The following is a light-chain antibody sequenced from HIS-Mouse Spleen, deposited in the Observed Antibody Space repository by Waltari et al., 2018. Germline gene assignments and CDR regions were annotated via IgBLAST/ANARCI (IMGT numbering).Light chain of an antibody. CDR1: SSDVGGYNY. CDR2: EVS. CDR3: SSYAGSNNFEV. Sequence: QSALTQPPSASGSPGQSVTISCTGTSSDVGGYNYVSWYQKHPGKAPKLMIYEVSKRPSGVPDRFSGSKSGNTASLTVSGLQAEDEADYYCSSYAGSNNFEVFGTGTKVTVL. V-gene: IGLV2-8*01. J-gene: IGLJ1*01.